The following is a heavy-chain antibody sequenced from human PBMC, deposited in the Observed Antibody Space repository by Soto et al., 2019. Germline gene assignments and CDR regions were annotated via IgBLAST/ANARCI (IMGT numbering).Heavy chain of an antibody. V-gene: IGHV4-59*08. CDR2: VYYSGST. CDR1: GGSISRYY. D-gene: IGHD1-7*01. Sequence: SETLSLTCTVSGGSISRYYWSWIRQPPGKGLEWIGYVYYSGSTNYNPSLKSRVTISVDTSKNQFSLKLSSVTAADTAVYYCARAGTTDRYYYYYYMDVWGKGTTVTVSS. J-gene: IGHJ6*03. CDR3: ARAGTTDRYYYYYYMDV.